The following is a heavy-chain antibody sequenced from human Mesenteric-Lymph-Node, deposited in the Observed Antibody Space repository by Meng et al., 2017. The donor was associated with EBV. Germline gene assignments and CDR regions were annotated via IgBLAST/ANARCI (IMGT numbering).Heavy chain of an antibody. Sequence: QVQRVQSGAEVKKPGAPVKVSCEASGYTFTSYAMHWVRQAPGQRLGWMGWINVGNGDTKYSQKFHGRVTITRDTSATTAYMELRSLTSEDTAVYYCARDSTGDSRRFDPWGQETLVTVSS. CDR1: GYTFTSYA. CDR3: ARDSTGDSRRFDP. V-gene: IGHV1-3*01. CDR2: INVGNGDT. D-gene: IGHD3-22*01. J-gene: IGHJ5*02.